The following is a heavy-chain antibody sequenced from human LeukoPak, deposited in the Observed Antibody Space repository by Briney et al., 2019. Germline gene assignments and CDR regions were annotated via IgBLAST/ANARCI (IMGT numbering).Heavy chain of an antibody. V-gene: IGHV4-39*01. J-gene: IGHJ4*02. CDR2: IYYSGST. CDR3: AGTKESSGWTYFDY. Sequence: PSETLSLTCTVSGGSISSSSYYWGWIRQPPGKGLEWIGSIYYSGSTYYNPSLKSRVTISVDTSKNQFSLKLSSVTAADTAVYYCAGTKESSGWTYFDYWGQGTLVTVSS. D-gene: IGHD6-19*01. CDR1: GGSISSSSYY.